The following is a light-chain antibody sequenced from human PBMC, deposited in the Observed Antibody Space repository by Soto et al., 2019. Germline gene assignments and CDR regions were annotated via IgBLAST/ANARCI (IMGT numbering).Light chain of an antibody. Sequence: QSALTQPASMSGSPGQSITISCTGTSSDVGGFNYVSWYQQHPGRVPKLIIYEVDKRPSGVPDRFSGSKSGNTASLTVSGLQADDEADYYCTSYAGNSNYVFGTGTKVTVL. CDR3: TSYAGNSNYV. V-gene: IGLV2-8*01. J-gene: IGLJ1*01. CDR1: SSDVGGFNY. CDR2: EVD.